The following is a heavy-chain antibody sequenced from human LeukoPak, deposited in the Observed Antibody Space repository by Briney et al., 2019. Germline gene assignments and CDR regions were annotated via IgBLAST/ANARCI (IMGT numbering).Heavy chain of an antibody. V-gene: IGHV3-7*01. D-gene: IGHD6-13*01. CDR1: GFTFSSYW. J-gene: IGHJ6*03. CDR3: ARDRIRAAAGSNYYYYYMDV. Sequence: GGSLRLSCAASGFTFSSYWMSWVRQAPGKGLEWVANIKQDGSEKYYVDSVKGRFTISRDNAKNSLYLQMNSLRAEDTAVYYCARDRIRAAAGSNYYYYYMDVWGKGTTVTISS. CDR2: IKQDGSEK.